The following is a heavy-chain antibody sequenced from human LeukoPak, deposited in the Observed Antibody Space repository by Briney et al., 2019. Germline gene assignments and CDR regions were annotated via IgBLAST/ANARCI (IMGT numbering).Heavy chain of an antibody. CDR1: GGSISSGSHY. D-gene: IGHD5-18*01. CDR2: IYYSGNS. Sequence: SETLSPTCTVSGGSISSGSHYWGWIRQPPGKELEWIGNIYYSGNSYYNPSLKSRVTISVDASKNQFSLKLSSVTAADTAVYYCAREIRGYSAFWYLDNWGQGTLVTVSS. V-gene: IGHV4-39*07. CDR3: AREIRGYSAFWYLDN. J-gene: IGHJ4*02.